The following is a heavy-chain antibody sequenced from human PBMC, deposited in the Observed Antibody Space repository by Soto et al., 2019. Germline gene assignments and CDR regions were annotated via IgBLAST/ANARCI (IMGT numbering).Heavy chain of an antibody. D-gene: IGHD2-2*01. V-gene: IGHV3-23*01. Sequence: PGVSLRLSCAASGCTFSSYAMSWIRQAPGKGLEWVSVISAAGGVTYYTDSLKGRFTISRDNSKNTLYLQMDGLRAEDTAVYFCAKGSTAAIGRNWFGPWGQGTLVTVSS. CDR2: ISAAGGVT. CDR1: GCTFSSYA. CDR3: AKGSTAAIGRNWFGP. J-gene: IGHJ5*02.